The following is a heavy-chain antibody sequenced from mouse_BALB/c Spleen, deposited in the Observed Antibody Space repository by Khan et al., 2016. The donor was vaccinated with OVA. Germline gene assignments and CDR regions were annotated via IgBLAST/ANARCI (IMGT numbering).Heavy chain of an antibody. CDR1: GYSITSDYA. D-gene: IGHD1-1*01. V-gene: IGHV3-2*02. Sequence: SGPGLVKPSQSLSLTCTVTGYSITSDYAWNWIRQFPENKLEWMGFISYSGSTSYKSSFKSRIFITRDTSKNQFFLQLNSVTTEDTATYYCARGTVGRFAYWGQGTLVTVSA. J-gene: IGHJ3*01. CDR2: ISYSGST. CDR3: ARGTVGRFAY.